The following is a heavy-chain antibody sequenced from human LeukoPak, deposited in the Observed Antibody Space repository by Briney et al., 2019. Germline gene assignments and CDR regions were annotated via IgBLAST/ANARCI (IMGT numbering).Heavy chain of an antibody. D-gene: IGHD3-3*01. V-gene: IGHV4-39*07. CDR2: IYYSGST. J-gene: IGHJ5*02. CDR1: GGSISSSSYY. CDR3: ARAGYYDFWSGLNWFDP. Sequence: SETLSLTCTVSGGSISSSSYYWGWIRQPPGKGLEWIGSIYYSGSTYYSPSLKSRVTISVDTSKNQFSLKLSSVTAADTAVYYCARAGYYDFWSGLNWFDPWGQGTLVTVSS.